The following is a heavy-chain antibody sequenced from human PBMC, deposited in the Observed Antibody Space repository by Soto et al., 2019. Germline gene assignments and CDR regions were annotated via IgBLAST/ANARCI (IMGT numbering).Heavy chain of an antibody. V-gene: IGHV1-69*12. Sequence: QVQLVQSGAEVKKPGSSVKVSCKASGGTFSSYAINWVRQAPGQGLEWMGGIIPIFGTADYAQKFQGRVTITAAESTTTAYMQLSSLRSEDTAVYYCASVAAKYYYYGMDVGGQGTTVTVSS. CDR2: IIPIFGTA. CDR3: ASVAAKYYYYGMDV. J-gene: IGHJ6*02. CDR1: GGTFSSYA. D-gene: IGHD1-26*01.